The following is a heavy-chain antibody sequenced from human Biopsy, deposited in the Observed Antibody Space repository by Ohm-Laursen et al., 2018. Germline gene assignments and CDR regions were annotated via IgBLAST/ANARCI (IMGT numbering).Heavy chain of an antibody. CDR1: GDPVSSGSFY. CDR2: IYDRRSTA. J-gene: IGHJ2*01. V-gene: IGHV4-61*01. CDR3: ARGMRSSGWPYFDS. D-gene: IGHD6-19*01. Sequence: SQTLSLTCTVSGDPVSSGSFYWTWIRQPPGQGLEYIGYIYDRRSTANYNPSLESRVTMSVDMPKKQFSLKLSSVTAADTAIYYCARGMRSSGWPYFDSWGRGTLVTVSS.